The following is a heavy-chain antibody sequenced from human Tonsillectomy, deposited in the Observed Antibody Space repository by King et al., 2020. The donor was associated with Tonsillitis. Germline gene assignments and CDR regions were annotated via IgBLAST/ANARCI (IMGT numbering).Heavy chain of an antibody. CDR3: GGHDRGRNFPVLPFLTY. Sequence: QLQESGPGLVKPSETLSLTCTVSGGSISSGSYYWGWIRQPPGKGLEWLASIYYSGTTYYNPSLKSRVTISVDTSKNQFSLKLSSVTAADTAVYYCGGHDRGRNFPVLPFLTYWGQGTLVTVSS. D-gene: IGHD4/OR15-4a*01. CDR2: IYYSGTT. J-gene: IGHJ4*02. CDR1: GGSISSGSYY. V-gene: IGHV4-39*07.